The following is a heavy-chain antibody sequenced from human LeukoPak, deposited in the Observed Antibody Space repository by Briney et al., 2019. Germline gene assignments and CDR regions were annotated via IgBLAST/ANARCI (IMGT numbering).Heavy chain of an antibody. D-gene: IGHD3-22*01. J-gene: IGHJ4*02. CDR1: GYTFTCYG. Sequence: VASVKVSCKASGYTFTCYGISWVRQAPGQGLEWMGWISAYSGNTNYAQKLQGRVTMTTDTTTSTAYMELRSLRSDDTAVYYCARDRYYSDSSGYYRFDYWGQGTLVTVSS. CDR2: ISAYSGNT. CDR3: ARDRYYSDSSGYYRFDY. V-gene: IGHV1-18*01.